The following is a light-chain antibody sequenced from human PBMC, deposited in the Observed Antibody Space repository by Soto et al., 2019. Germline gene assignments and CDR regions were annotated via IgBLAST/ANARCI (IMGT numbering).Light chain of an antibody. CDR1: LPISNY. Sequence: DIPMTQSPSSLSASLVERVTIXARASLPISNYLAWYQQKPGKIPNLLIYAASTLQSGVPSRFSGSGSGTDFTLTISSLQPEDFATYYCQQLSTYPLTFGGGTKVDI. CDR2: AAS. V-gene: IGKV1-16*01. CDR3: QQLSTYPLT. J-gene: IGKJ4*01.